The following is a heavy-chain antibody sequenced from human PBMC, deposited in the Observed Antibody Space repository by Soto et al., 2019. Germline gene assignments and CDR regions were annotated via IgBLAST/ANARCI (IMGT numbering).Heavy chain of an antibody. V-gene: IGHV4-34*01. D-gene: IGHD6-13*01. Sequence: SETLSLTCAVYGGSFSGYYWSWIRQPPGKGLEWIGEINHSGSTNYNPSLKSRVTISVDTSKNQFSLKLSSVTAADTAVYYCARDRQLVLYYYGMDVWGQGTTVTVSS. CDR3: ARDRQLVLYYYGMDV. CDR2: INHSGST. CDR1: GGSFSGYY. J-gene: IGHJ6*02.